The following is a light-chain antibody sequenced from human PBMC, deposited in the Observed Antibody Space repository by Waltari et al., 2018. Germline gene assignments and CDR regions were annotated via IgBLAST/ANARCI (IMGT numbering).Light chain of an antibody. Sequence: SYALTQPPSVSVAPGETARPSCGGDDIGAKGVHWYRLRPGQAPVLVIYFNSYRTSDTPDRCSASNSGDTAMLTINKVEAGDEADYFCQVWDSATDRLVFGGGTKLTVL. CDR2: FNS. V-gene: IGLV3-21*04. CDR1: DIGAKG. CDR3: QVWDSATDRLV. J-gene: IGLJ2*01.